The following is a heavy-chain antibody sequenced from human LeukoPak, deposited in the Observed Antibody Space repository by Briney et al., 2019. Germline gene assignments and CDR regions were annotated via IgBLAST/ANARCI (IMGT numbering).Heavy chain of an antibody. V-gene: IGHV3-48*03. CDR3: ARDASGYSGYGTYYFDY. D-gene: IGHD5-12*01. Sequence: PGRSLRLSCAASGFTFSSYEMNWVRQAPGKGLEWVSYISSSGSTIYYADSVKGRFTISRDNAKNSLYLQMNSLRAEDTAVYYCARDASGYSGYGTYYFDYWGQGTLVTVSS. J-gene: IGHJ4*02. CDR1: GFTFSSYE. CDR2: ISSSGSTI.